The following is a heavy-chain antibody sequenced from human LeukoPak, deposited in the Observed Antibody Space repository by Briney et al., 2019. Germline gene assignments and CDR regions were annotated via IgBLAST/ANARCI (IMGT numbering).Heavy chain of an antibody. CDR3: ARDVGSLKVLDY. V-gene: IGHV1-2*02. Sequence: ASVKVSCKASGYTFTGHYMHWVRQAPGQGLEWMGWINPNNGGTDCAQKFQGRVNMTRDTSISTVYMELISLMSDDTAVYYCARDVGSLKVLDYWGQGNLVTVSS. CDR2: INPNNGGT. CDR1: GYTFTGHY. J-gene: IGHJ4*02. D-gene: IGHD3-10*01.